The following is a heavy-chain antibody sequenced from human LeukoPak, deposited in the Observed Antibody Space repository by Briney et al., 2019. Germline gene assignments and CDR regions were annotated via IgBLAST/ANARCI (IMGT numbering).Heavy chain of an antibody. D-gene: IGHD6-19*01. V-gene: IGHV4-4*07. CDR1: GGPFSPYY. J-gene: IGHJ4*01. CDR2: NHTSGST. Sequence: SENLSLTCSVSGGPFSPYYWSWPRQTAGKGLEWSDQNHTSGSTNFNPSLKSRVTISMDTPNNQFSLMISSVTAADTAIYYCAGRGLSTGWTFDYWGHGTLVTVSS. CDR3: AGRGLSTGWTFDY.